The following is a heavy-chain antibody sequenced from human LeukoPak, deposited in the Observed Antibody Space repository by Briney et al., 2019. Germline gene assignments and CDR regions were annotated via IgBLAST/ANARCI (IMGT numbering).Heavy chain of an antibody. CDR1: GGSFSGYY. CDR2: INHSGST. J-gene: IGHJ4*02. V-gene: IGHV4-34*01. D-gene: IGHD3-3*01. CDR3: ARGGSYDFWSGSQNQPFDY. Sequence: PSETLSLACAVYGGSFSGYYWSWIRQPPGKGLEWIGEINHSGSTNYNPSLKSRVTISVDTSKNQFSLKLSSVTAADTAVYYCARGGSYDFWSGSQNQPFDYWGQGTLVTVSS.